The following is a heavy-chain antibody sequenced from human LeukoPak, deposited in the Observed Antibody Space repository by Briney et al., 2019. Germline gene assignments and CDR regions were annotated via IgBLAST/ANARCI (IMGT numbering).Heavy chain of an antibody. V-gene: IGHV3-30*02. J-gene: IGHJ6*03. CDR2: IRYDGNDT. CDR3: ARGIGYYYYMDV. Sequence: GGSLRLSCAASGFTFSSYGMHWVRQAPGKGLEWVAFIRYDGNDTYYADSVKGRFTTSRDNSKNTLYLQMNSLRAEDTAVYYCARGIGYYYYMDVWGKGTTVTVSS. D-gene: IGHD2-15*01. CDR1: GFTFSSYG.